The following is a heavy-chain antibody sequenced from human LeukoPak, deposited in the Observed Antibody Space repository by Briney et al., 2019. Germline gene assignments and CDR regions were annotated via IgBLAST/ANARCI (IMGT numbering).Heavy chain of an antibody. CDR2: INHSGST. D-gene: IGHD5-18*01. Sequence: PSETLSLTCAVYGGSFSGYYWSWIRQPPGKGLEWIGEINHSGSTNYNPSLKSRVTISVDTSKNQFSLKLSSVTAADTAVYYCTGYRSGRNYWGQGTLVTVSS. CDR3: TGYRSGRNY. J-gene: IGHJ4*02. V-gene: IGHV4-34*01. CDR1: GGSFSGYY.